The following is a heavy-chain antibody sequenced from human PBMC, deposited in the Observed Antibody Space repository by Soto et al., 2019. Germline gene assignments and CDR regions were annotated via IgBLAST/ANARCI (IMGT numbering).Heavy chain of an antibody. J-gene: IGHJ5*02. CDR3: AARVGATPPIT. CDR2: IYYSGTT. V-gene: IGHV4-61*01. Sequence: QVQLEESGPGLVKPSETLSLRCTVSGGSVSSDSYHWCWVRQPPGKGLEWLGHIYYSGTTNDHPSIESRGSLSVDTSKNQVYLKLSSVTAAGPGVYYCAARVGATPPITWGQGTLVIVSS. D-gene: IGHD1-26*01. CDR1: GGSVSSDSYH.